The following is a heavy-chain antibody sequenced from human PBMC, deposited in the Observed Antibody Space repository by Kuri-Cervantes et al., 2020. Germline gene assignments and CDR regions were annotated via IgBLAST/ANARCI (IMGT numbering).Heavy chain of an antibody. CDR3: ARGRLYYYGSGTLDY. J-gene: IGHJ4*02. V-gene: IGHV4-4*02. CDR1: GGSISSSNW. D-gene: IGHD3-10*01. Sequence: SETLSLTCAVSGGSISSSNWWSWVRQPPGKGLEWIGEIYHSGSTNYNPSLKSRVTISVDKSKNQFSLKLSSVTAADTAVYYCARGRLYYYGSGTLDYWGQGTLVTVSS. CDR2: IYHSGST.